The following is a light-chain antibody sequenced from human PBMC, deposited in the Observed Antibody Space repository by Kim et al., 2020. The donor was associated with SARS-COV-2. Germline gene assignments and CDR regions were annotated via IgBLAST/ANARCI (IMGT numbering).Light chain of an antibody. V-gene: IGLV3-1*01. CDR3: QGWDSSTSVV. CDR1: KLGDKY. J-gene: IGLJ2*01. Sequence: PVQTASITCSGDKLGDKYACWYQQKPGQSPVLVIYQDNKRPSGIPERFSGSNSGNTATLIISGTQAMDEADYYCQGWDSSTSVVFGGGTQLTVL. CDR2: QDN.